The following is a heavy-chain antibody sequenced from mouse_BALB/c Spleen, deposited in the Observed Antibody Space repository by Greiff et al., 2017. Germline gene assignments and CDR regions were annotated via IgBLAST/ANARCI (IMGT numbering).Heavy chain of an antibody. Sequence: VQLQQSGAELVKPGASVKLSCTASGFNIKDTYMHWVKQRPEQGLEWIGRIDPANGNTKYDPKFQGKATITADTSSNTAYLQLSSLTSEDTAVYYCARVPDGYYYYFDDWGQGTTLTVSS. CDR1: GFNIKDTY. CDR2: IDPANGNT. J-gene: IGHJ2*01. V-gene: IGHV14-3*02. CDR3: ARVPDGYYYYFDD. D-gene: IGHD2-3*01.